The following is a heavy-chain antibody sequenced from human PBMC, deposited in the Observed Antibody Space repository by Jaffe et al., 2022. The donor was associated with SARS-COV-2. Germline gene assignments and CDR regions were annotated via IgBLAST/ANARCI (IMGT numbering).Heavy chain of an antibody. CDR1: GITFSSSA. CDR2: ISGSGAST. V-gene: IGHV3-23*01. CDR3: AKDDLTGSSRGISY. D-gene: IGHD1-1*01. J-gene: IGHJ4*02. Sequence: EVQLLESGGGLVQPGGSLRLSCAASGITFSSSAMSWVRQAPGKGLDWVSSISGSGASTYYADSVKGRFTISRDNSKSTLYLQMNDLRDEDSGVYYCAKDDLTGSSRGISYWGQGTLVTVSS.